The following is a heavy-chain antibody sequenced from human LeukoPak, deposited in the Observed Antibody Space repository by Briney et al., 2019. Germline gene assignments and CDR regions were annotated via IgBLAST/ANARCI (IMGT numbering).Heavy chain of an antibody. CDR3: ARDLLFTQDYPYYYMDV. J-gene: IGHJ6*03. CDR2: IYYSGST. Sequence: SETLSLTCTVSGGSISSSSYYWGWIRQPPGKGLEWIGSIYYSGSTYYNPSLKSRVTISVDTSKNQFSLKLSSVTAADTAVYYCARDLLFTQDYPYYYMDVWGKGTTVTVSS. V-gene: IGHV4-39*07. CDR1: GGSISSSSYY. D-gene: IGHD2-15*01.